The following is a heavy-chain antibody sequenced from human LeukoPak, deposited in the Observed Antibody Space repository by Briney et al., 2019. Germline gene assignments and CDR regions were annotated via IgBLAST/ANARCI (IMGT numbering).Heavy chain of an antibody. CDR1: GGSISNYY. J-gene: IGHJ4*02. CDR2: IFYSGRT. D-gene: IGHD5-18*01. Sequence: SETLSLTCTVSGGSISNYYWNWIRQPPGKGLEWIGYIFYSGRTIYNPSLKSRVTLSVDTSKNWFSLRLTSVTAADTAVYYCARGQKYTSGYRVTELGSRYSDYWGQGARVTVSS. CDR3: ARGQKYTSGYRVTELGSRYSDY. V-gene: IGHV4-59*01.